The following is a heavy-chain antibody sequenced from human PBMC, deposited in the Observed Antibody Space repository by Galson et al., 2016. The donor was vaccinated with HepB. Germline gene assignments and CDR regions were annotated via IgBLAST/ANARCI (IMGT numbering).Heavy chain of an antibody. J-gene: IGHJ6*04. D-gene: IGHD2-2*01. CDR3: VQGSTAPAV. CDR2: LSSGSSSI. CDR1: GFTFSSYS. V-gene: IGHV3-21*04. Sequence: SLRLSCAASGFTFSSYSMNWVRQAPGKGLEWVSSLSSGSSSIYYADSVKGRFTISRDNAKNSLYLQMNSLRAEDTALYYCVQGSTAPAVWGKGTPVTVST.